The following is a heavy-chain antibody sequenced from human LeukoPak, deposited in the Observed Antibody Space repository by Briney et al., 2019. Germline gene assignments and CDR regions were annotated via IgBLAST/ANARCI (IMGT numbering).Heavy chain of an antibody. J-gene: IGHJ4*02. V-gene: IGHV3-30*02. CDR2: IRYDGSNN. CDR3: ARGSFPLGY. CDR1: GFTFNNAW. Sequence: GGSLRLSCTVSGFTFNNAWMSWVRQAPGKGLEWVAFIRYDGSNNYYADSVKGRFTISRDNAKNSLYLQMNSLRAEDTAVYYCARGSFPLGYWGQGTLVTVSS. D-gene: IGHD3-10*01.